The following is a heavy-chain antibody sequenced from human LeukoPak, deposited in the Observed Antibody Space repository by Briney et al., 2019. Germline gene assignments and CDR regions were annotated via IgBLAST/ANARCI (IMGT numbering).Heavy chain of an antibody. CDR3: AKVPAKYYYDSPDY. D-gene: IGHD3-22*01. CDR1: GFTFSSYA. V-gene: IGHV3-23*01. Sequence: GGSLRLSCAASGFTFSSYAMSWVRQAPGKGLEWVSAISGSGGSTYYADSVKGRFTISRDNSKNTLYLQMNSLRAENTAVYYCAKVPAKYYYDSPDYWGQGTLVTVSS. CDR2: ISGSGGST. J-gene: IGHJ4*02.